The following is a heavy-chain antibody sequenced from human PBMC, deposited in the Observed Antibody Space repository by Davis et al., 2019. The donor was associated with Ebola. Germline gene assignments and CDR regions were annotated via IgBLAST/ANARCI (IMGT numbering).Heavy chain of an antibody. D-gene: IGHD5-12*01. CDR1: GGSFSGYY. Sequence: MPSETLSLTCAVYGGSFSGYYWSWIRQPPGKGLEWIGEINHSGSTNYNPSLKSRVTISVDTSKNQFSLKLSSVTAADTAVYYCASLKQWLRGDAWGQGTTVTVSS. CDR3: ASLKQWLRGDA. V-gene: IGHV4-34*01. CDR2: INHSGST. J-gene: IGHJ6*02.